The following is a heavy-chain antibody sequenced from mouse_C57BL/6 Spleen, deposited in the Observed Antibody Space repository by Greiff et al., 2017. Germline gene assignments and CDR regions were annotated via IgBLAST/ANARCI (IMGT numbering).Heavy chain of an antibody. J-gene: IGHJ3*01. Sequence: VQLQQSGPELVKPGASVKISCKASGYAFSSSWMNWVKQRPGKGLEWIGRISPGDGDTNYNGKFKGKATLTADKSSSTSYMQLSSLTSEDSAVYFCARNYGSRYWFAYWGQGTLVTVSA. CDR3: ARNYGSRYWFAY. D-gene: IGHD1-1*01. V-gene: IGHV1-82*01. CDR2: ISPGDGDT. CDR1: GYAFSSSW.